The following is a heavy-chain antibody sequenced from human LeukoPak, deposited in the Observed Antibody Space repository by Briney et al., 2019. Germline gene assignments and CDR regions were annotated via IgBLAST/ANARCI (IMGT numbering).Heavy chain of an antibody. D-gene: IGHD3-16*01. V-gene: IGHV3-21*01. CDR3: ARARGFIDY. Sequence: GGSLRLSCAASGFTFSSYSMNWVRQAPGKGLAWVSSISSSSYIYYADSVKGRFTISRDNAKNSLYLQMNSLRAEDTAVYYCARARGFIDYWGQGTLVTVSS. CDR2: ISSSSYI. J-gene: IGHJ4*02. CDR1: GFTFSSYS.